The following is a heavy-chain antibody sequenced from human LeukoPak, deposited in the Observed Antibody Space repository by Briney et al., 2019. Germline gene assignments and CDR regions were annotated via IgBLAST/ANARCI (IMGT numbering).Heavy chain of an antibody. CDR3: ARFFPGQRRGAYY. CDR2: IKQDGSEK. J-gene: IGHJ4*02. V-gene: IGHV3-7*01. D-gene: IGHD2-2*01. Sequence: GGSLRLSCAASGFTFSSYWMSWVRQAPGKGLEWVANIKQDGSEKYYVDSVKGRFTISRDNAKNSLYLQMNSLRAEDTAVYYCARFFPGQRRGAYYWGQGTLVTVSS. CDR1: GFTFSSYW.